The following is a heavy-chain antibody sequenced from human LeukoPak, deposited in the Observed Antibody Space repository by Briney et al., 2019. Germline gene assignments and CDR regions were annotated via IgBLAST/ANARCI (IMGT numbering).Heavy chain of an antibody. CDR2: ISGSGAST. CDR1: GFTFSRYA. J-gene: IGHJ4*02. Sequence: GGSLRLSCAASGFTFSRYAMSWVRQAPGKGLEWVLAISGSGASTYYADSVKGRFTISRDNSKNTLYLQMNSLRVEDTAVYYCAKSMSGYSYGTIDYWGQGTLVTVSS. V-gene: IGHV3-23*01. D-gene: IGHD5-18*01. CDR3: AKSMSGYSYGTIDY.